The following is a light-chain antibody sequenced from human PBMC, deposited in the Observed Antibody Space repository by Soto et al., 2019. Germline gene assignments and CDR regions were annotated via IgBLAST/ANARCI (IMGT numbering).Light chain of an antibody. Sequence: ELVMTQSPGTLSVSPGERATLSCRASQSVSRNLAWYQQKPGQAPRLVIYGASTRASGIPARFSGSGSGTEFTLTISSLQSEDFAVYFCQQYNNWPPITFGQGTRLEIK. J-gene: IGKJ5*01. CDR1: QSVSRN. V-gene: IGKV3-15*01. CDR2: GAS. CDR3: QQYNNWPPIT.